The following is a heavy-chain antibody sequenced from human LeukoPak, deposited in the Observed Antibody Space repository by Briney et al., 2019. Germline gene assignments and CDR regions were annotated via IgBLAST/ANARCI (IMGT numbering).Heavy chain of an antibody. J-gene: IGHJ6*02. Sequence: AFAQGFTGRFVFSLDTSVSTAYLQISSLKAEDTAVYYCARTFDDYYGMDVWGQGTTVTVSS. V-gene: IGHV7-4-1*02. D-gene: IGHD3-9*01. CDR3: ARTFDDYYGMDV.